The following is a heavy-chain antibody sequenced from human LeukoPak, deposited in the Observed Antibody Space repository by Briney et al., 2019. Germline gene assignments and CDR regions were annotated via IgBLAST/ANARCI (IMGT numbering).Heavy chain of an antibody. CDR1: GGSFSRYY. CDR3: ARGRGAVAGTDFDY. J-gene: IGHJ4*02. V-gene: IGHV4-34*01. Sequence: SETLSLTFAVYGGSFSRYYWSWIRPPPAKGLEWIGEINHSGSTNYNPSLKSQVTISVDTSKNQFSLKLSSVTAADTAVYYCARGRGAVAGTDFDYWGQGTLGTVSS. D-gene: IGHD6-19*01. CDR2: INHSGST.